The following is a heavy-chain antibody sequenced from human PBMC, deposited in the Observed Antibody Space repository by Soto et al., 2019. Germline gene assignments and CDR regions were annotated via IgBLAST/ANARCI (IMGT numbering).Heavy chain of an antibody. CDR1: GDSVSSNSAA. CDR3: VRMAPSGTLNWFDP. Sequence: SQTLSLTGAVSGDSVSSNSAAWNWIRQSPSRGLEWLGRTYYRSKWYNDYAVSVKSRITIYTVYLELSSLASDDTAVYYCVRMAPSGTLNWFDPWGQGTLVTVSS. D-gene: IGHD1-1*01. V-gene: IGHV6-1*01. J-gene: IGHJ5*02. CDR2: TYYRSKWYN.